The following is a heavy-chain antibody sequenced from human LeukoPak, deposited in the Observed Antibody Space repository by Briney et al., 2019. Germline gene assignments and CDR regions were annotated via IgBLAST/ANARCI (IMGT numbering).Heavy chain of an antibody. D-gene: IGHD3-22*01. CDR1: GLTFSSHW. CDR2: ITNDGSST. V-gene: IGHV3-74*01. Sequence: PGGSLRLSCAASGLTFSSHWMHWVRQAPGKGLVWVSRITNDGSSTTYADSVKGRFTISRDNAKNTLYLEMNSLRAEDMAVYYCAIGVVITTAFDNWGQGTLVTVSS. J-gene: IGHJ4*02. CDR3: AIGVVITTAFDN.